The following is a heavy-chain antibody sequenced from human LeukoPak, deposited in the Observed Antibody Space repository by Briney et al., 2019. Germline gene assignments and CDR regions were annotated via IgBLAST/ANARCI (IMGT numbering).Heavy chain of an antibody. CDR3: ASSGGPAAAGPYYFDY. Sequence: SETLSLTCTVSGGSISSCYWSWIRQPPGKELEWIGYIYYSGSTNYNPSLKSRVTISADTSKNQFSLKLSSVTAADTAVYYCASSGGPAAAGPYYFDYWGQGTLVTVSS. CDR1: GGSISSCY. CDR2: IYYSGST. D-gene: IGHD6-13*01. V-gene: IGHV4-59*08. J-gene: IGHJ4*02.